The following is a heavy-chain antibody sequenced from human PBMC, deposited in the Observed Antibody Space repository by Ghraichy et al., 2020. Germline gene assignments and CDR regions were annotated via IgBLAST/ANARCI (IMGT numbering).Heavy chain of an antibody. J-gene: IGHJ4*02. V-gene: IGHV4-4*02. CDR3: AREPPQGYGGQFDY. CDR2: IYHSGST. CDR1: GGSISSSNW. D-gene: IGHD4-23*01. Sequence: SETLSLTCAVSGGSISSSNWWSWVRQPPGKGLEWIGEIYHSGSTNYNPSLKSRVTISVDKSKNQFSLKLSSVTAADTAVYYCAREPPQGYGGQFDYWGQGTLVTVSS.